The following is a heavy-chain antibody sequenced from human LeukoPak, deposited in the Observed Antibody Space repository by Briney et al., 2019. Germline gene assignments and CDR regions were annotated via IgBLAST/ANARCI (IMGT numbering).Heavy chain of an antibody. J-gene: IGHJ5*02. CDR3: ASYVWGRYNWFDP. D-gene: IGHD3-16*01. Sequence: PSETLSLTCAVYGGSFNGYYWSWIRQPPGKGLKWIGEINHSGSTNYNPSLKSRVTISVDTSKNQFSLKLSSVTAADTAVYYCASYVWGRYNWFDPWGQGTLVTVSS. CDR2: INHSGST. CDR1: GGSFNGYY. V-gene: IGHV4-34*01.